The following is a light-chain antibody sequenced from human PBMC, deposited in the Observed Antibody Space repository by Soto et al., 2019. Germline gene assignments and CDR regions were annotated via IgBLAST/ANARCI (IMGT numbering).Light chain of an antibody. V-gene: IGLV2-23*01. CDR1: SSDVGSYNL. CDR2: EGS. J-gene: IGLJ2*01. Sequence: QSVLTQPASVSGSPGQSITISCTGTSSDVGSYNLVSWYQQHPGKAPKLMIYEGSKRPSGVSNRFSGSKSGNTASLTIAGLQAEDEAYYYCCSYAGSSNVIFGGGTKLTVL. CDR3: CSYAGSSNVI.